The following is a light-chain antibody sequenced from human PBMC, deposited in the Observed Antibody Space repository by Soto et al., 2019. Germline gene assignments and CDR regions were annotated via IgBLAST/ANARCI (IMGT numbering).Light chain of an antibody. CDR3: QQADSFPIT. Sequence: DIQMTQSPSSVSASVGDRVTVSCRASEDINSRLAWYQQKPGNAPKLLIYAAFILQSGVPSRFSGYGSGTDFTLSISSLQPEDFATYYCQQADSFPITFAQGTRLAIK. CDR1: EDINSR. CDR2: AAF. J-gene: IGKJ5*01. V-gene: IGKV1-12*01.